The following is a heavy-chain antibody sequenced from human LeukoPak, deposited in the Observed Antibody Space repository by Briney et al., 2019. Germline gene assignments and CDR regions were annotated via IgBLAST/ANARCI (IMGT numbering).Heavy chain of an antibody. CDR1: GFTFDDYA. V-gene: IGHV3-9*01. CDR2: ISWNSGSI. CDR3: AKDFNDYGGGGY. D-gene: IGHD4-23*01. J-gene: IGHJ4*02. Sequence: GRSLRLSCAASGFTFDDYAMHWVRQAPGKGLEWVSGISWNSGSIGYADSVKGRFTISRDNAKNSLHLQMNSLRAEDTALYYCAKDFNDYGGGGYWGQGTLVTVSS.